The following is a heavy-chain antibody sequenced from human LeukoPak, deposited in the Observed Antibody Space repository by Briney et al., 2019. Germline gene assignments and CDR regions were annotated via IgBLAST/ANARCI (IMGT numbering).Heavy chain of an antibody. CDR2: ISGSGGST. CDR3: AKDQSEWLGPLLDYFDY. CDR1: GFTFSSYA. D-gene: IGHD6-19*01. J-gene: IGHJ4*02. Sequence: GGSLRLSCAASGFTFSSYAMSWVRQAPGKGLEWVSAISGSGGSTYYADSVKGRFTISRDNSKNTLYLQMNSLRAEDTAVYYCAKDQSEWLGPLLDYFDYWGQGTLVTVSS. V-gene: IGHV3-23*01.